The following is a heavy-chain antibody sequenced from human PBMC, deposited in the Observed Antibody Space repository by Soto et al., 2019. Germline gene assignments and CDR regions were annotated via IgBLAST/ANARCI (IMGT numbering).Heavy chain of an antibody. J-gene: IGHJ4*02. V-gene: IGHV1-18*01. D-gene: IGHD2-2*01. Sequence: QVQLVQSGAEVKKPGASVKVPCKASGYTFTSYGISWVRQAPGQGLEWMGWISAYNGNTNYAQKLQGRVTMTTGTATSTAYMELRSLRSDDTAVYYCARGRYCSTRCGGSFDYWGQGTLVTVSS. CDR2: ISAYNGNT. CDR3: ARGRYCSTRCGGSFDY. CDR1: GYTFTSYG.